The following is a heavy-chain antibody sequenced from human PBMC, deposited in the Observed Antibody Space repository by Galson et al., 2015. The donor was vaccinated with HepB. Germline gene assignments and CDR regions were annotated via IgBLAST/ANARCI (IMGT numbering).Heavy chain of an antibody. Sequence: SLRLSCAASGFTFGDHAMSWFRQAPGKGLEWVGFIRGKAHGGTTEYAASVKGRFTISRDDSKSIAYPQMNSLKTEDTAVYYCSRPLSTTSYYCYGVDVWGQGTTVTVSS. V-gene: IGHV3-49*03. J-gene: IGHJ6*02. CDR2: IRGKAHGGTT. CDR1: GFTFGDHA. CDR3: SRPLSTTSYYCYGVDV. D-gene: IGHD1-1*01.